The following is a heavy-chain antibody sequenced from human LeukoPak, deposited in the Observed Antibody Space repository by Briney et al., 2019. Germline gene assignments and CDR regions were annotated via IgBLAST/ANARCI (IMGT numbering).Heavy chain of an antibody. CDR1: GFTFGDYA. CDR3: TTSPVPGIDY. J-gene: IGHJ4*02. Sequence: GGSLRLSCTASGFTFGDYAMSWFRQAPGKGLEWVGFIRSKAYGGTIDYAAPVKGRFTISENTVYLQMSSLRTEDTAMYYCTTSPVPGIDYWGQGIQVTVSS. V-gene: IGHV3-49*03. D-gene: IGHD6-19*01. CDR2: IRSKAYGGTI.